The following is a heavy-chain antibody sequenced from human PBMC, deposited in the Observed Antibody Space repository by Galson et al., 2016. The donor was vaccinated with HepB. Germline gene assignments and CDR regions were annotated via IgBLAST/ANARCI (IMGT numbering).Heavy chain of an antibody. CDR2: ISTRRTT. J-gene: IGHJ2*01. CDR1: GFVFSNFG. Sequence: SLRLSCAASGFVFSNFGLSWVRQAPGKGLEWVASISTRRTTYYSDSVQGRFTISRDNSNNTLYLQMNGLRAEDTAGYYCAKERLVRRIFDHWGRGTLVTVSS. V-gene: IGHV3-23*01. D-gene: IGHD1-1*01. CDR3: AKERLVRRIFDH.